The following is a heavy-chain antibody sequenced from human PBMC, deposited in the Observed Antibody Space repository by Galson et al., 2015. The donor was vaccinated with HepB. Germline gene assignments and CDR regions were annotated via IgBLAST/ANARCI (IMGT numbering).Heavy chain of an antibody. J-gene: IGHJ4*02. D-gene: IGHD5-12*01. V-gene: IGHV4-59*04. Sequence: LSLTCTVSGGSISSYYWSWIRQPPGKGLEWIGYIYHSGSTYYNPSLKSRVTVSLDTSNNQVSLKLSSVTAADTAVYYCARHSGYAPFDYWGQGILVTVSS. CDR2: IYHSGST. CDR3: ARHSGYAPFDY. CDR1: GGSISSYY.